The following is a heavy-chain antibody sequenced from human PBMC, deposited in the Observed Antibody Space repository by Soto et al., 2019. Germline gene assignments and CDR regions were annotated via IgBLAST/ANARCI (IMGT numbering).Heavy chain of an antibody. CDR3: ARGVTWGYALDV. J-gene: IGHJ6*04. CDR1: GDSINSDNFY. D-gene: IGHD3-16*01. CDR2: IYYRGNT. Sequence: PSETRSLTCSVSGDSINSDNFYWGWIRQPPGKGLEWIGSIYYRGNTYYNPSLKTRVTISVDTSKSQFSLKLSSVTAADTAVYYCARGVTWGYALDVWGKGTTVTVSS. V-gene: IGHV4-39*07.